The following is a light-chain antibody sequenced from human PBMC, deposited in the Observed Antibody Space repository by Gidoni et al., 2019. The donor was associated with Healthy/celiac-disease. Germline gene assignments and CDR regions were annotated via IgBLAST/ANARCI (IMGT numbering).Light chain of an antibody. Sequence: QSVLTQPPSVSEAPRQRVPISCSGSSSNIGNSAVTWYQQVPGQAPKLLIYYDGLRPSGVSDRFSGSKSGTSASLAISGLQSEDEADYYCAAWDDSLNGWVFGGGTKLTVL. CDR3: AAWDDSLNGWV. CDR1: SSNIGNSA. V-gene: IGLV1-36*01. CDR2: YDG. J-gene: IGLJ3*02.